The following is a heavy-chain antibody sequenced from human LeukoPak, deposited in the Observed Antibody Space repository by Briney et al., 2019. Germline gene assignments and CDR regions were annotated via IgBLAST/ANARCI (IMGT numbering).Heavy chain of an antibody. J-gene: IGHJ3*02. Sequence: PSVKVSCKSSGYSFGTYYMHWLRQAPGQRLEWMGSINPNTGATNYAQKFQGRVTMTRDTSISTAYMELSRLRSDDTAVYYCARDFSGYDLGDAFDIWGQGTMVTVSS. V-gene: IGHV1-2*02. CDR1: GYSFGTYY. CDR2: INPNTGAT. D-gene: IGHD5-12*01. CDR3: ARDFSGYDLGDAFDI.